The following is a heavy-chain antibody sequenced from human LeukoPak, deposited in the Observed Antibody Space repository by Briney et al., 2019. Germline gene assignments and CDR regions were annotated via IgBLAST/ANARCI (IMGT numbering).Heavy chain of an antibody. V-gene: IGHV3-48*01. D-gene: IGHD3-10*01. CDR3: AKWEYYGSGSYFYYYGMDV. CDR1: GSTFSSYS. Sequence: PGGSLRLSCAASGSTFSSYSMNWVRQAPGKGLEWVSYISSSGSTIYYADSVKGRFTISRDNSKNTLYLQMNSLRAEDTAVYYCAKWEYYGSGSYFYYYGMDVWGQGTTVTVSS. CDR2: ISSSGSTI. J-gene: IGHJ6*02.